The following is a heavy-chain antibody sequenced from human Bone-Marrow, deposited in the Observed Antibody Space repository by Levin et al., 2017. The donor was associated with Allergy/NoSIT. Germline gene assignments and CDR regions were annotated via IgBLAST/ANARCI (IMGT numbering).Heavy chain of an antibody. CDR1: GFTFINAW. D-gene: IGHD2-15*01. CDR2: IKSKSDGGTA. V-gene: IGHV3-15*01. CDR3: TTDRPYGSGGRCYSYYYGLDV. Sequence: GESLKISCAGSGFTFINAWMSWVRQAPGKGLEWIGRIKSKSDGGTADYAAPVKDRFIISRDDSTNTLYLQMTSLKTEDTAVYYCTTDRPYGSGGRCYSYYYGLDVWGQGTTVTVSS. J-gene: IGHJ6*02.